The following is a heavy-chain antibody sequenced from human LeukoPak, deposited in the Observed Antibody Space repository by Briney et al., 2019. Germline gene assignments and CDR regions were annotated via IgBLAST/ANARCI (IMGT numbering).Heavy chain of an antibody. D-gene: IGHD4-11*01. V-gene: IGHV3-33*01. CDR2: IWNDGRNK. CDR3: AREDSDYSNYDF. Sequence: GRSLRLSCAASGFTLSRYGMHWVRQAPGKGLEWVAVIWNDGRNKYYADSVKGRFTVSRDNAKNSLYLQMNDLRAEDTAVYYCAREDSDYSNYDFWGQGTLVTVSS. J-gene: IGHJ4*02. CDR1: GFTLSRYG.